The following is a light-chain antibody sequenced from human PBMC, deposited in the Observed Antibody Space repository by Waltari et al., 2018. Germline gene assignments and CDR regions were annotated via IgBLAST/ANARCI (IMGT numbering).Light chain of an antibody. V-gene: IGKV1-5*01. CDR3: HQYSSSSA. CDR1: QSISTY. CDR2: DGS. J-gene: IGKJ1*01. Sequence: DIQMTQSPSTLSASVGDRVTITCRASQSISTYLAWYQQKPGKAPKLLVYDGSTLQTGVPSRFSGSGSGKEFTLSVDSLQPDDFATYYCHQYSSSSAFGQGTKVEIK.